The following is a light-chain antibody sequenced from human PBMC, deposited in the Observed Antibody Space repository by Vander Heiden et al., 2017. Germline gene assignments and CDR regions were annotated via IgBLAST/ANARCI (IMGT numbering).Light chain of an antibody. CDR2: AAS. CDR1: QNISSY. CDR3: QQSYSTPFT. J-gene: IGKJ3*01. Sequence: DIQMTQSPSSLSASVGDRVTITCRASQNISSYLNWYQQKPGKDTKLLIYAASSLQSGVPARFSGSGSGTDFTLTISSLQPEDFATYYCQQSYSTPFTFGAGTKVDIK. V-gene: IGKV1-39*01.